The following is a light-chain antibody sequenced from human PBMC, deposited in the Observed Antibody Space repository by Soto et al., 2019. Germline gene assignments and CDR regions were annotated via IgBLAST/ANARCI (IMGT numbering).Light chain of an antibody. CDR1: SNDVGGYNL. Sequence: QSALTQPASVSGSPGQSITISCTGTSNDVGGYNLVSWFQQHPGKAPKLMISEVNKRPSGVSNRFSGSKSANTASLTISGVQAEDEADDYCCSHVGGSSPQWVFGGGTKLTVL. V-gene: IGLV2-23*02. CDR3: CSHVGGSSPQWV. CDR2: EVN. J-gene: IGLJ3*02.